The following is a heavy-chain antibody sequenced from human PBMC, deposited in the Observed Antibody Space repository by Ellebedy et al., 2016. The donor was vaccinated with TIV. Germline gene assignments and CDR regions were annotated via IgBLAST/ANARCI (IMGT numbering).Heavy chain of an antibody. J-gene: IGHJ4*02. CDR3: ARDHVGAGRPAAFDY. Sequence: GESLKISCAASGFTFSIYWMSWVRQAPGKGLECVANIKQDGSEKSYVDSVKGRFTISRDNAKNSLYLQMNSLRAEDTAVYYCARDHVGAGRPAAFDYWGQGTLVTVSS. CDR1: GFTFSIYW. CDR2: IKQDGSEK. V-gene: IGHV3-7*01. D-gene: IGHD6-6*01.